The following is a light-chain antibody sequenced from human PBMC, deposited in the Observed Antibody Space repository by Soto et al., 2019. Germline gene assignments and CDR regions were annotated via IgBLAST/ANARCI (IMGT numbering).Light chain of an antibody. Sequence: EIVMTQSPATLSVSPGVTATLSFRASQSVSSNLAWYQQKPGQAPRLLIYGASSRATGIPDRFSGTGSETDFTLTINRLEPEDFAVYYCQQYENSPITFGQGTRLE. CDR1: QSVSSN. J-gene: IGKJ5*01. CDR3: QQYENSPIT. CDR2: GAS. V-gene: IGKV3-20*01.